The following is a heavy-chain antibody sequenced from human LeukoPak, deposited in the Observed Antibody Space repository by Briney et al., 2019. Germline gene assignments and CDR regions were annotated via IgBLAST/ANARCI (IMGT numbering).Heavy chain of an antibody. CDR2: IIPILGIA. D-gene: IGHD6-19*01. CDR3: ARSIAVAGTGYYFDY. CDR1: GGTFSSYA. J-gene: IGHJ4*02. V-gene: IGHV1-69*04. Sequence: SVKVSCKASGGTFSSYAISWVRQAPGQGLEWMGRIIPILGIANYAQKFQVRVTITADKSTSTAYMELSSLRSEDTAVYYCARSIAVAGTGYYFDYWGQGTLVTVSS.